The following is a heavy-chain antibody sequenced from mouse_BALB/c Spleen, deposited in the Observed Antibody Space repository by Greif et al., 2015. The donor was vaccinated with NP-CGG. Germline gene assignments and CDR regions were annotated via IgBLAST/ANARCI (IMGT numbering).Heavy chain of an antibody. J-gene: IGHJ4*01. CDR1: GYTFTSYW. CDR2: INPSTGYT. V-gene: IGHV1-7*01. Sequence: VKLVESGAELAKPGASVKMSCKASGYTFTSYWMHWVKQRPGQSLEWIGYINPSTGYTEYNQKFKDKATLTADKSSSTAYMQLSSLTSEDSAVYYCARNYAMDYWGQGTSVTVSS. CDR3: ARNYAMDY.